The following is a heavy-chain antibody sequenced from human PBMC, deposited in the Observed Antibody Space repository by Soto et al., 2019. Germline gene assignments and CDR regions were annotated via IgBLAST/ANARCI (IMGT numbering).Heavy chain of an antibody. V-gene: IGHV1-69*01. J-gene: IGHJ6*02. CDR1: GGTFSSYA. D-gene: IGHD6-13*01. CDR2: IIPIFGTE. Sequence: QVQLVQSGAEVKKPGSSVRVSCKASGGTFSSYAISWVRQAPGQGLEWMGGIIPIFGTETYAQKFQGRVTITADESTSTAYMELSSLRSDDTAVYYCARDRIAGSKYYYGMDVWGQGTTVTVSS. CDR3: ARDRIAGSKYYYGMDV.